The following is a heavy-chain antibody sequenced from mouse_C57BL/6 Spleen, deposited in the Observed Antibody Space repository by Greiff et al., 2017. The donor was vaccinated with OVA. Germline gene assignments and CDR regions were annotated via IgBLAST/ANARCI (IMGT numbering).Heavy chain of an antibody. Sequence: EVNVVESGGGLVKPGGSLKLSCAASGFTFSSYAMSWVRQTPEKRLEWVATISDGGSYTYYPDNVKGRFTISRDNAKNNLYLQMSHLKSEDTAMYYCARGGSTMVSMDYWGQGTSVTVSS. CDR2: ISDGGSYT. J-gene: IGHJ4*01. V-gene: IGHV5-4*03. CDR1: GFTFSSYA. CDR3: ARGGSTMVSMDY. D-gene: IGHD2-1*01.